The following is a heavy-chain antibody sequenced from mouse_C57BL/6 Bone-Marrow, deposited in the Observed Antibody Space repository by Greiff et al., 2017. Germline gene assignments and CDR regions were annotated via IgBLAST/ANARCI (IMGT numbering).Heavy chain of an antibody. CDR1: GFTFSSYA. J-gene: IGHJ3*01. CDR3: ARVRWLLGFAY. Sequence: EVQGVESGGGLVKPGGSLKLSCAASGFTFSSYAMSWVRQTPEKRLEWVATISDGGSYTYYPDNVKGRFTISRDNAKNNLYLQMSHLKSEDTAMYYCARVRWLLGFAYWGQGTLVTVSA. V-gene: IGHV5-4*01. D-gene: IGHD2-3*01. CDR2: ISDGGSYT.